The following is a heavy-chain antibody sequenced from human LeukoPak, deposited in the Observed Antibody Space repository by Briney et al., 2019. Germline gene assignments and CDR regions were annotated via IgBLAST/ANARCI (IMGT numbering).Heavy chain of an antibody. V-gene: IGHV1-69*05. CDR1: GGTFSSHA. D-gene: IGHD5-12*01. CDR2: IIPIFGTT. Sequence: GASVKVSCKASGGTFSSHAISWVRQAPGQGLEWMGGIIPIFGTTNYAQKFQGRVTITTDESTSTGYMELRSLRSDDTAVYYCARGDSGYDYGFDYWGQGTLVTVSS. CDR3: ARGDSGYDYGFDY. J-gene: IGHJ4*02.